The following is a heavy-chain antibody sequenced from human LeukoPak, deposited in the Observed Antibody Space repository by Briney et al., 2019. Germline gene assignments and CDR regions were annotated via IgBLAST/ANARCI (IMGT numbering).Heavy chain of an antibody. CDR2: ISAYNGNT. Sequence: ASVKVSCKASGYTFTSYGISWVRQAPGQGLEWMGWISAYNGNTNYAQKFQGRVTITTDESTSTAYMELSSLRSEDTAVYYCARGFSERFYSGRPDAFDIWGQGTMVTVSS. V-gene: IGHV1-18*01. CDR1: GYTFTSYG. J-gene: IGHJ3*02. CDR3: ARGFSERFYSGRPDAFDI. D-gene: IGHD1-26*01.